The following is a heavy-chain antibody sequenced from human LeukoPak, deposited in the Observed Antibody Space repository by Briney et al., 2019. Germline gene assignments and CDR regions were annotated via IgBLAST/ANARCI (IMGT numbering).Heavy chain of an antibody. CDR2: ISSSSSYI. CDR1: GFTFSGYS. D-gene: IGHD5-18*01. Sequence: GGSLRLSCAASGFTFSGYSMNWVRQAPGKGLEWVSSISSSSSYIYYADSVRGRFTISRDNAKNSLYLQMNSLRAEDTAVYYCARGREGYSYVYECWGQGTLVTVSS. V-gene: IGHV3-21*01. J-gene: IGHJ4*02. CDR3: ARGREGYSYVYEC.